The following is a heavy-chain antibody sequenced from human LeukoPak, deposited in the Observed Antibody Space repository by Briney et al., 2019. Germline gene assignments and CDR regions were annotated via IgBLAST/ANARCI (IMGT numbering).Heavy chain of an antibody. J-gene: IGHJ4*02. CDR1: GFTFSSYS. V-gene: IGHV3-48*01. Sequence: GGSLRLSCAASGFTFSSYSMNWVRQAPGKGLEWVSYISSSSTIYYADSVKGRFTISRDNAKNSLYLQMNSLRAEDTAVYYCARDRMLGTVTGTFDYWGQGTLVTVSS. D-gene: IGHD4-17*01. CDR2: ISSSSTI. CDR3: ARDRMLGTVTGTFDY.